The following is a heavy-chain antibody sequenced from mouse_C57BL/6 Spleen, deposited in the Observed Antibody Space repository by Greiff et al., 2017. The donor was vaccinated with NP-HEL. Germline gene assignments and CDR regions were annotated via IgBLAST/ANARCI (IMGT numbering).Heavy chain of an antibody. D-gene: IGHD2-12*01. V-gene: IGHV1-59*01. CDR1: GYTFTSYW. J-gene: IGHJ2*01. CDR2: IDPSDSYT. CDR3: ARGSSYDY. Sequence: QVQLQQPGAELVRPGTSVKLSCKASGYTFTSYWMHWVKQRPGQGLEWIGVIDPSDSYTNYNQKFKGKATLTVDTSSSPAYMQLSSLTSEDSAVYYCARGSSYDYWGQGTTLTVSS.